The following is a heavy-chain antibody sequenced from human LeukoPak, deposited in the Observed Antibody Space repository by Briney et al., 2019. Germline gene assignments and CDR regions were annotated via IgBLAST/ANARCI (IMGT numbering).Heavy chain of an antibody. D-gene: IGHD3-10*02. CDR3: ARESGAAKIGQMLKY. CDR2: IQYVGSAI. J-gene: IGHJ4*02. CDR1: GLLFSTPG. Sequence: GGSLKLSCSGSGLLFSTPGMHWVAQAPGKGLEWVAFIQYVGSAIYYADSLKGRFTISRDHSKNTLYLQMNSLRAEDPAVFYCARESGAAKIGQMLKYWGQGTLVTVSS. V-gene: IGHV3-30*02.